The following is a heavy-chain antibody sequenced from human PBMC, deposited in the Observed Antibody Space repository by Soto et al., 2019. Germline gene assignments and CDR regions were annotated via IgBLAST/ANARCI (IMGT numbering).Heavy chain of an antibody. V-gene: IGHV1-46*01. CDR3: AREIYSCGGDYPYYMDF. D-gene: IGHD2-21*01. CDR1: GYTFVDYF. Sequence: ASVKVSCKTAGYTFVDYFIHWVRQAPGQGLEWMGIISLGHHSTSYAEKFQDRLSVTRDPSSTIIYMELNSLRAEDTAVYYCAREIYSCGGDYPYYMDFWGQGTPVTVSS. J-gene: IGHJ6*02. CDR2: ISLGHHST.